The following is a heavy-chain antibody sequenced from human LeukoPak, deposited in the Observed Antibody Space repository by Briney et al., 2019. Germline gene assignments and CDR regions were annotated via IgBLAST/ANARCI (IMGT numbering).Heavy chain of an antibody. D-gene: IGHD4-23*01. CDR1: GGSISISSSNW. Sequence: PSETLSLTCAVSGGSISISSSNWWSWVRQPPGKGLAWIGEIFHSGSTNYNPSLKSRVTISVDKSKNQFSLKLSSLTAADTAVYYCARDLHGGNSFTSDWYFDLWGRGTLVTVSS. CDR2: IFHSGST. CDR3: ARDLHGGNSFTSDWYFDL. V-gene: IGHV4-4*02. J-gene: IGHJ2*01.